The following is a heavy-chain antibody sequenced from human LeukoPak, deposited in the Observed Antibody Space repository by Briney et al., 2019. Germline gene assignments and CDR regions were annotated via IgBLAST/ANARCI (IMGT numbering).Heavy chain of an antibody. J-gene: IGHJ4*02. V-gene: IGHV3-21*01. D-gene: IGHD5-24*01. CDR3: ARERDEGFDY. Sequence: GGSLRLSCAAPGFTFSSYSINWVRQAPGKGLEWVSSFGTRSSSIYYADSVKGRLTISRDNARNSLYLQMNSLKAEDTAVYYCARERDEGFDYWGQGTLVTVSS. CDR1: GFTFSSYS. CDR2: FGTRSSSI.